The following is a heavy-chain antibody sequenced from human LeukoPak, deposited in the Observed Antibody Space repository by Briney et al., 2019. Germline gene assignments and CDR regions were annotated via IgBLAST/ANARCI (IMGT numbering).Heavy chain of an antibody. V-gene: IGHV3-23*01. Sequence: PGGSLRLSCAASGFTFSSYSMNWVRQAPGKGLEWVSAISGSGGSTYYADSVKGRFTISRDNSKNTLYLQMNSLRAEDTAVYYCAKSEVGATLFGYWGQGTLVTVSS. CDR2: ISGSGGST. D-gene: IGHD1-26*01. CDR3: AKSEVGATLFGY. J-gene: IGHJ4*02. CDR1: GFTFSSYS.